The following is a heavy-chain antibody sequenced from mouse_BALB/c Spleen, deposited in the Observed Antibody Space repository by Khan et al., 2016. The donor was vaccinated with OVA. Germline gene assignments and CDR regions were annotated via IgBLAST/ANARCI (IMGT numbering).Heavy chain of an antibody. J-gene: IGHJ2*01. V-gene: IGHV1-7*01. CDR1: GYTFTTYW. CDR3: TRDRIDY. CDR2: INPTSGYT. Sequence: QVQLQQSGAERAKPGASVKMSCKASGYTFTTYWMHWVKQRPGQGLEWIGYINPTSGYTDYNEKFKDRATLSADKSSSTAYMQLSSLTSEDSAGYYCTRDRIDYWGQGTTLTVSS.